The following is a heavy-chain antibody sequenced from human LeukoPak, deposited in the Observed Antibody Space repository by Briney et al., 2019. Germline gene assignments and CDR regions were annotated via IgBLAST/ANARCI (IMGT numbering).Heavy chain of an antibody. CDR3: ARASRRSCPDY. V-gene: IGHV4-39*07. J-gene: IGHJ4*02. Sequence: SETLSLTCTVSGGSISSSSYYWGWLRQPPGQGRDWIGSYYDSGSSYYNPSLKVRVTISVDTTQNQLSLKLSSVTDADTAVYYCARASRRSCPDYWGQGTLVTVSS. D-gene: IGHD2-2*01. CDR1: GGSISSSSYY. CDR2: YYDSGSS.